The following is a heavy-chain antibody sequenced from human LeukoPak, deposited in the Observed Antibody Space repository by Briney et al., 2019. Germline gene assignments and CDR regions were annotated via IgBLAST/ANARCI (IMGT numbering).Heavy chain of an antibody. CDR1: GGSFSGYY. D-gene: IGHD3-3*01. Sequence: LETLSLTCAVYGGSFSGYYWSWIRQPPGKGLEWIGEINHSGSTNYNPSLKSRVTISVDTSKNQFSLKLSSVTAADTAVYYCARGGEWFGANWGQGTLVTVSS. J-gene: IGHJ4*02. CDR2: INHSGST. V-gene: IGHV4-34*01. CDR3: ARGGEWFGAN.